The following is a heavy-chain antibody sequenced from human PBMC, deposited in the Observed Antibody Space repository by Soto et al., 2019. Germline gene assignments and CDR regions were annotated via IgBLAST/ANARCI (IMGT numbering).Heavy chain of an antibody. D-gene: IGHD3-22*01. Sequence: PGGSLRLSCAASGFTFSSYAMHWVRQAPGKGLEWVAVISYDGSNKYYADSVKGRFTISRDNSKNTLYLQMNSLRAEDTAVYYCARGGPIVVVITNLFDYWGQGTLVTVSS. CDR3: ARGGPIVVVITNLFDY. CDR2: ISYDGSNK. CDR1: GFTFSSYA. V-gene: IGHV3-30-3*01. J-gene: IGHJ4*02.